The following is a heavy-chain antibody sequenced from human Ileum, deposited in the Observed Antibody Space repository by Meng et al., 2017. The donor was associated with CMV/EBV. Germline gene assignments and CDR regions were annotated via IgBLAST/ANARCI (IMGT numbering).Heavy chain of an antibody. J-gene: IGHJ4*02. Sequence: GGSFSGYYWSWIRQPPGKGLEWIGEINHSGSTNYTPSLKSRVTISVDTSKNQFSLKLTSVTAADTALYYCAREPGIPGAGILYYFDYWGQGTLVTVSS. V-gene: IGHV4-34*01. CDR2: INHSGST. CDR3: AREPGIPGAGILYYFDY. D-gene: IGHD6-13*01. CDR1: GGSFSGYY.